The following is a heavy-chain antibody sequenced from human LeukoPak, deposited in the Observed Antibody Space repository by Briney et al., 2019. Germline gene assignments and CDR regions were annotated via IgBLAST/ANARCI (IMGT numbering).Heavy chain of an antibody. Sequence: SETLSLTCAGYGASFSAYYWSWIRQPPGKGLEWIGEINHSGNTNYNPSLKSRVTVSVDTSKNQFSLKLCSVTAADTAVYYCARGRSIFGHYNYSDYWGQGTLVTVSS. CDR2: INHSGNT. D-gene: IGHD3-3*01. CDR1: GASFSAYY. V-gene: IGHV4-34*01. J-gene: IGHJ4*02. CDR3: ARGRSIFGHYNYSDY.